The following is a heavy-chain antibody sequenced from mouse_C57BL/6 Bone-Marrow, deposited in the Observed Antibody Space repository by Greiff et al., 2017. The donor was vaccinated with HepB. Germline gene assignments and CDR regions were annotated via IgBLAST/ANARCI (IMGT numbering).Heavy chain of an antibody. Sequence: EVQLQQSGAELVRPGASVKLSCTASGFNIKDDYMHWVKQRPEQGLEWIGWIDPENGDTEYASKFQGKATITADTSSNTAYLQLSSLTSEDTAVYYCTTEIYYYGSSLDYWGQGTTLTVSS. CDR3: TTEIYYYGSSLDY. V-gene: IGHV14-4*01. CDR2: IDPENGDT. J-gene: IGHJ2*01. CDR1: GFNIKDDY. D-gene: IGHD1-1*01.